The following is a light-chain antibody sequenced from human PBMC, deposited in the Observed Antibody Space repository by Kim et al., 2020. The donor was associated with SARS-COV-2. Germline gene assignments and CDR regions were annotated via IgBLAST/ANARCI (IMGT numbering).Light chain of an antibody. CDR1: SGDIGGFSY. Sequence: GQSVSISCTGTSGDIGGFSYVSWYQQHPVKAPKLIIYEVTKRPVGVPARFSASKSGNTATLIVSDLQPDDEADYYCNSYAGNNNFVFGGGTQLTVL. V-gene: IGLV2-8*01. CDR3: NSYAGNNNFV. J-gene: IGLJ3*02. CDR2: EVT.